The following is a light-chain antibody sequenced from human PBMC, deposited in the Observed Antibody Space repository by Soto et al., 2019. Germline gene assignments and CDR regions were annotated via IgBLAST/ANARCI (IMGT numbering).Light chain of an antibody. Sequence: QSALTQPASVSGSPGQSITISCTGTSSDVGDFNYVSWYQQHPGKAPKLMIYDVGNRPSGVSIRFSGSKSGSTASPTISGLQAEDEADYYCSSFSSSTTRVFGTGTKLTVL. J-gene: IGLJ1*01. CDR2: DVG. V-gene: IGLV2-14*01. CDR3: SSFSSSTTRV. CDR1: SSDVGDFNY.